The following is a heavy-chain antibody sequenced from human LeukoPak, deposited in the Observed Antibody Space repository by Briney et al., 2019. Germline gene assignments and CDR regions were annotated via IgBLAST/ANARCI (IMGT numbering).Heavy chain of an antibody. J-gene: IGHJ4*02. CDR1: GFTFSSYG. CDR3: AKFPSGSYYIFDY. CDR2: ISYDGSNK. V-gene: IGHV3-30*18. Sequence: GGSLRLSCAASGFTFSSYGMHWVRQAPGKGLEWVAVISYDGSNKYYADSVKGRFTISRDNSKNTLYLQMNSLRAEDTAVYYCAKFPSGSYYIFDYWGQGTLVTVSS. D-gene: IGHD3-10*01.